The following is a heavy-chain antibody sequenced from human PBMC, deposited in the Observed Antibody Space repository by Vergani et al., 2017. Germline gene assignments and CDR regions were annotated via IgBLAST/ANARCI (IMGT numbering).Heavy chain of an antibody. J-gene: IGHJ6*02. D-gene: IGHD3-9*01. CDR2: MSSGDSI. V-gene: IGHV3-11*04. CDR3: ARETDTGSSVSYNYYAMDV. CDR1: GFTFSDHY. Sequence: QVQLVESGGGEVQPGGSLRLSCAASGFTFSDHYMSWVRQAPGKGLEWISYMSSGDSIYYADSVKGRFTVSRDNTKNTLYLQMNSLRAEDTAVYYCARETDTGSSVSYNYYAMDVWGQGTTVSVSS.